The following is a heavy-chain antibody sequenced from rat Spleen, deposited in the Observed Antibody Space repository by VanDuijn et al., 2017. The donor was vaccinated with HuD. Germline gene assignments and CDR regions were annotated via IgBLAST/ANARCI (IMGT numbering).Heavy chain of an antibody. CDR2: ITYDGSKT. CDR3: ATHYDGSYPFAF. CDR1: GFTFNNYW. J-gene: IGHJ3*01. V-gene: IGHV5-31*01. Sequence: EVQLVESGGGLVQPGRSLKLSCVASGFTFNNYWMTWIRQAPGKGLEWVASITYDGSKTYYRDSVKGRFTISRDNAKNTLYLQMDSLRSEDTATYYCATHYDGSYPFAFWGQGTLVTVSS. D-gene: IGHD1-12*02.